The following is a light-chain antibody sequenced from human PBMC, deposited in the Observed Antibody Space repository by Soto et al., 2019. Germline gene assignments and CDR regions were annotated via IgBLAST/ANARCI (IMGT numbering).Light chain of an antibody. V-gene: IGLV4-69*02. CDR2: LNSDGSH. CDR3: QTWVTGMV. J-gene: IGLJ3*02. Sequence: QPVLTQSPSASASLGASVTLTCTLSSAYSTYAVAWHQQQPEKGPRYLMKLNSDGSHTKGDGIPDRFSGSSSGAERYLTISSLHSEDEADYYCQTWVTGMVFGGGTQLTVL. CDR1: SAYSTYA.